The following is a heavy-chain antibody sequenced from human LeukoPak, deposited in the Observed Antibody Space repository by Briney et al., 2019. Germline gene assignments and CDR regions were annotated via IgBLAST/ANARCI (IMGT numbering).Heavy chain of an antibody. J-gene: IGHJ4*02. CDR3: ARARYDIMTGYSPSYYFDY. V-gene: IGHV4-4*02. D-gene: IGHD3-9*01. Sequence: ASETLSLTCAVSGGSISSSNWRSWVRQPPGKGLEWIGEIYHSGSTNYNPSLKSRVTISVDKSKNQFSLKLSSVTAADTAVYYCARARYDIMTGYSPSYYFDYWGQGTLVTVSS. CDR2: IYHSGST. CDR1: GGSISSSNW.